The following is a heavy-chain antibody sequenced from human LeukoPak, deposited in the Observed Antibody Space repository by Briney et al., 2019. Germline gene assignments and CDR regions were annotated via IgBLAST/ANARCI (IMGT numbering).Heavy chain of an antibody. CDR1: GFTFASYS. Sequence: PGGSLRLSCVASGFTFASYSLSWVRQAPGKGPQWVATISSGAGPTLYADSVTGRFTISKDTSENSLSLHMNSLRPEDTAVYYCAKGGSTMSEGGWGQGTLVTVSS. CDR2: ISSGAGPT. V-gene: IGHV3-23*01. D-gene: IGHD3-10*02. J-gene: IGHJ4*02. CDR3: AKGGSTMSEGG.